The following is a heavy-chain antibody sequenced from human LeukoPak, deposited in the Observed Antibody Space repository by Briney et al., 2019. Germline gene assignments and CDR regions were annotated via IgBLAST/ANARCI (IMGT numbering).Heavy chain of an antibody. D-gene: IGHD3-22*01. CDR2: ISSSSSYV. V-gene: IGHV3-21*01. Sequence: GALRLSCAASGFTFSSYSMNWVRQAPGKGLEWVSSISSSSSYVYYADSVKGRFTISRDNAKNSLYLQMNSLRAEDTAVYYCARDRTYYYDSSGPPHAFDIWGQGTMVTVSS. CDR3: ARDRTYYYDSSGPPHAFDI. J-gene: IGHJ3*02. CDR1: GFTFSSYS.